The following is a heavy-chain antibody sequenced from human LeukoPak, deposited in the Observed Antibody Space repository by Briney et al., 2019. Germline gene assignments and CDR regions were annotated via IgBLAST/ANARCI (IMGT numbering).Heavy chain of an antibody. D-gene: IGHD6-13*01. V-gene: IGHV4-34*01. CDR2: INHSGST. CDR1: GGSFSGYY. J-gene: IGHJ4*02. CDR3: ARASWVSSIDAVR. Sequence: SETLSLTCAVYGGSFSGYYWSWIRQPPGKGLEWIGEINHSGSTNYNPSLKSRVTISVDTSKNQFSLKLSSVTAADTAVYYCARASWVSSIDAVRWGQGTLVTVSS.